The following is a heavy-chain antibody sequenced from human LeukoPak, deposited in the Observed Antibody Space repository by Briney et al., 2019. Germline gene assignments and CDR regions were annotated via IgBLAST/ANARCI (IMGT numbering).Heavy chain of an antibody. Sequence: GGSLRLSCAASGFTFSSYSMNWVRQAPGKGLDWVAVIWYDGSNKYYADSVKGRFTISRDNAKNSLYLQMNSLRAEDTAVYYCARSRTTVTKDALDYWGQGTLVTVSS. CDR3: ARSRTTVTKDALDY. D-gene: IGHD4-17*01. V-gene: IGHV3-33*08. J-gene: IGHJ4*02. CDR2: IWYDGSNK. CDR1: GFTFSSYS.